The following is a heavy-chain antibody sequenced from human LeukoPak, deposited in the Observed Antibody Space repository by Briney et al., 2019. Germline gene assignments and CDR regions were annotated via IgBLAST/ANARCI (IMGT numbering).Heavy chain of an antibody. D-gene: IGHD2-21*02. CDR2: VYLSGIT. CDR3: ASLGDGVTAQFDY. CDR1: GYSISNGYF. Sequence: SETLSLTCAVSGYSISNGYFWGWIRQPPGKRLEYIGSVYLSGITDYNPSLKSRVTISVDTSKNQFSLKLSSVTAADTAVYYCASLGDGVTAQFDYWAREPWSPSPQ. V-gene: IGHV4-38-2*01. J-gene: IGHJ4*02.